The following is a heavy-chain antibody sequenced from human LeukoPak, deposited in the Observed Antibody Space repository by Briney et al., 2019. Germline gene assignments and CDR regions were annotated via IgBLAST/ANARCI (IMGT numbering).Heavy chain of an antibody. CDR1: GGSISSYY. J-gene: IGHJ4*02. Sequence: SETLSLTCTVSGGSISSYYWSWIRQPPGKGLEWIGYIYYSGSTNYNPSLKSRVTISVDTSKNQFSLKLSSVTAADTAVYYCARVGGYSSSWYPFDYWGQGTLVTVSS. V-gene: IGHV4-59*01. CDR3: ARVGGYSSSWYPFDY. CDR2: IYYSGST. D-gene: IGHD6-13*01.